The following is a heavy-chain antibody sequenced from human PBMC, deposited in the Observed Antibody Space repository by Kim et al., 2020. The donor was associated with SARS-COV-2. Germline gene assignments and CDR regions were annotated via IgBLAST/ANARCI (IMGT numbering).Heavy chain of an antibody. Sequence: TEYAASVKGRFTISRDDSKSIAYLQMNSLKTEDTAVYYCTGSMIVVPSDYWGQGTLVTVSS. J-gene: IGHJ4*02. CDR2: T. D-gene: IGHD3-22*01. CDR3: TGSMIVVPSDY. V-gene: IGHV3-49*02.